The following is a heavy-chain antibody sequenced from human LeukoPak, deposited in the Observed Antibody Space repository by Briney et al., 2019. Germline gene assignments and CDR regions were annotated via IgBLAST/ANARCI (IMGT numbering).Heavy chain of an antibody. J-gene: IGHJ4*02. Sequence: ASVKVSCQASGYTFTTYGLSWVRQAPGQGLEWLGWISTYDDNIKYAQSLQGRLTLTIDTSTSTAYMELRSLTSDDTAVYYCARDRSVGYSGYAYFDYWGQGTLVTVSS. CDR3: ARDRSVGYSGYAYFDY. CDR1: GYTFTTYG. V-gene: IGHV1-18*01. D-gene: IGHD5-12*01. CDR2: ISTYDDNI.